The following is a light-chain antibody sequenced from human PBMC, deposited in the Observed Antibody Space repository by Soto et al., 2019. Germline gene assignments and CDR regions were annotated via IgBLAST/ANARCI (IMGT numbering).Light chain of an antibody. CDR1: SSNIGSNT. Sequence: QSVLTQPPSASGTPGQRVTISCSGSSSNIGSNTVNWYQQLLGTAPKLLIYSNNQRPSGVPDRFSGSKSGTSASLDISGLQSEDEADYYCAAWDDSLNGPVFGGGTKLTVL. CDR3: AAWDDSLNGPV. CDR2: SNN. V-gene: IGLV1-44*01. J-gene: IGLJ2*01.